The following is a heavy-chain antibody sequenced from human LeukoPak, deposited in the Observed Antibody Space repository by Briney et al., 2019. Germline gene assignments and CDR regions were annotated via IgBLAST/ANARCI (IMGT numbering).Heavy chain of an antibody. CDR3: AKFVNYDSTGLKTAFDS. V-gene: IGHV3-23*01. Sequence: GGSLILCCAASGFTFSSYAMNWVRQAPGKGLEWVSGISGSATSTYYADSVKGRFAISRDNPKNTLYLQMNSLRAEDTAVYYCAKFVNYDSTGLKTAFDSWGQGTLVTVSS. D-gene: IGHD3-22*01. CDR2: ISGSATST. J-gene: IGHJ4*02. CDR1: GFTFSSYA.